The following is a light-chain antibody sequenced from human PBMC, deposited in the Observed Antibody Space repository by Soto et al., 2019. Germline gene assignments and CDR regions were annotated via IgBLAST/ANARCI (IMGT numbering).Light chain of an antibody. CDR3: SSFAGSNNFGV. CDR1: SSDFGVYNY. Sequence: QSVVTQPRSASGSPGQALTIFYTGTSSDFGVYNYVSWYQQHPGKAPKLMIFEVSKRPSGVPVRFSGSKSGNTASLTVSGLQAEDEADYYCSSFAGSNNFGVFGTGTKVPVL. J-gene: IGLJ1*01. V-gene: IGLV2-8*01. CDR2: EVS.